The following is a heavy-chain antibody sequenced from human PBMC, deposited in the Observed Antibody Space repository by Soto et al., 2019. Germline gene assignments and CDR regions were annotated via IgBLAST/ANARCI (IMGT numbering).Heavy chain of an antibody. D-gene: IGHD3-10*01. V-gene: IGHV3-74*01. CDR1: GFTFSSYW. J-gene: IGHJ6*02. Sequence: GGSLRLSCAASGFTFSSYWMHWVRQAPGKGLVWVSRMNEDGGTTDYADSVKGRFTISRDNAKNTLYLQMNSLRVEYTAVYYCASDLSGRADVWGQGTTVTVSS. CDR3: ASDLSGRADV. CDR2: MNEDGGTT.